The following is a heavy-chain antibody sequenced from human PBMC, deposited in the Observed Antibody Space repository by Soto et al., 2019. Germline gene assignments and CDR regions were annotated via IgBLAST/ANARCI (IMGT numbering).Heavy chain of an antibody. D-gene: IGHD6-6*01. CDR3: ARRQLVSWGPFDY. V-gene: IGHV1-18*01. CDR1: GYTFTNYG. CDR2: INPYNGNT. Sequence: QVQLVQSGAEVKKHGASVKVSCKASGYTFTNYGLSWVRQAPGQGLEWMGWINPYNGNTDYAQKVQGRVTMTTDTSTTTAFMELRSLRSDDTAGYHCARRQLVSWGPFDYWVQGTRVTVSS. J-gene: IGHJ4*02.